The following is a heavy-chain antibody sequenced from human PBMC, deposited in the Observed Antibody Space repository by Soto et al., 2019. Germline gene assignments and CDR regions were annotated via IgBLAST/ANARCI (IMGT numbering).Heavy chain of an antibody. CDR1: GFTFSSYA. J-gene: IGHJ4*02. V-gene: IGHV3-64*01. CDR3: ARAYHDYYSSGSYTHYFDY. D-gene: IGHD3-10*01. CDR2: ISSNGGST. Sequence: GGALRLSCAASGFTFSSYAMHWVRQAPGKGLEYVSAISSNGGSTYYANSVKGRFTISRDNSKNTLYLQMGSLRAEDMAVYYCARAYHDYYSSGSYTHYFDYWGQGTLVTVSS.